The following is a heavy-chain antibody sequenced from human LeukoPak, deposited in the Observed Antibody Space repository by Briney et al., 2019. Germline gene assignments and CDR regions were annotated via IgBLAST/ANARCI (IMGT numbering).Heavy chain of an antibody. J-gene: IGHJ3*02. Sequence: SETLSLTCTVSGGSISGGSSYWGWIRQPPGKGLEWIGSIYYSGSTYYNPSLKSRVTISVDTSKNQFSLKLSSVTAADTAVYYCARQGSRRAFDIWGQGTMVTVSS. CDR3: ARQGSRRAFDI. V-gene: IGHV4-39*01. CDR1: GGSISGGSSY. CDR2: IYYSGST. D-gene: IGHD2-2*01.